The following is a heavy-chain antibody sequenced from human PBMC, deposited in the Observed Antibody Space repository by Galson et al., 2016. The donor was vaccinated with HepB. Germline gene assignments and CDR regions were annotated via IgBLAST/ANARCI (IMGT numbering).Heavy chain of an antibody. D-gene: IGHD3-9*01. CDR2: IGGSGRST. V-gene: IGHV3-23*01. Sequence: SLRLSCAASGLTFRTYAMSWVRQAPGKGLEWVSGIGGSGRSTYYADSVKGRFTISRDTIKNTLYLRMNSLRAEDTAVYYCAKGYDMRNYYYFYGMDVWGQGTTVTVSS. CDR1: GLTFRTYA. J-gene: IGHJ6*02. CDR3: AKGYDMRNYYYFYGMDV.